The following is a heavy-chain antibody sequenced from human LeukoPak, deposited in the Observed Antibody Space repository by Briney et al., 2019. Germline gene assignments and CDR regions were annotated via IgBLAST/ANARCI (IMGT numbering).Heavy chain of an antibody. V-gene: IGHV4-59*12. CDR3: ARAGIVGAPGNWFDP. J-gene: IGHJ5*02. D-gene: IGHD1-26*01. Sequence: PSETLSLTCTVSGRSISHYFWSWLRQPPGKALEWIGYIYYSGSTNYNRSLKSRVTKLVDTSKNQSSLKLSPGTAADTAVDYRARAGIVGAPGNWFDPWGQGTLVSVSS. CDR2: IYYSGST. CDR1: GRSISHYF.